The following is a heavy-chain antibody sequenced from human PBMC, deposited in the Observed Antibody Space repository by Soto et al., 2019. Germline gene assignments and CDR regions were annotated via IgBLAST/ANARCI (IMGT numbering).Heavy chain of an antibody. V-gene: IGHV1-18*04. CDR2: VSGSNGNT. CDR3: ARDFYPLAYYFDP. J-gene: IGHJ4*02. Sequence: QVQLVQSEAEVKKPGASVKVSCEASGYTFINHGISWVRQAPGQGLEWMGWVSGSNGNTKYAQKFQGSVPMTTETSTSTAHMELRNLRSDDTAVYFCARDFYPLAYYFDPWGQGTLVTVSS. CDR1: GYTFINHG.